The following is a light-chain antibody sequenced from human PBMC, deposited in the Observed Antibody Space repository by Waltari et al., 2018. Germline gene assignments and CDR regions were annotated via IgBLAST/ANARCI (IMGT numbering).Light chain of an antibody. Sequence: HSALTQPASVSGSPGQSITISCTGPRSHVGRYNYVSWYQQHPGKAPKLMIFDVSNRPSGVSSRFSGSKSGNTASRTISGLQAEDEADYYCSSYVSSDTLELFGGGTSLTVL. CDR1: RSHVGRYNY. CDR2: DVS. V-gene: IGLV2-14*03. CDR3: SSYVSSDTLEL. J-gene: IGLJ2*01.